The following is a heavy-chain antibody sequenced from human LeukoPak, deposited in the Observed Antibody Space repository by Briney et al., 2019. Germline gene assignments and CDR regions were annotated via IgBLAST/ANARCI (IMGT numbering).Heavy chain of an antibody. CDR1: GFTFSSYG. CDR3: ARDRVGYSGYDTLDY. V-gene: IGHV3-33*01. J-gene: IGHJ4*02. D-gene: IGHD5-12*01. CDR2: IWYDGSNK. Sequence: PGRSLRLSCAASGFTFSSYGMHWVRQAPGKGLEWVAVIWYDGSNKYYADSVKGRFTISRDNSKDTLYLQMNSLRAEDTAVYYCARDRVGYSGYDTLDYWGQGTLVTVSS.